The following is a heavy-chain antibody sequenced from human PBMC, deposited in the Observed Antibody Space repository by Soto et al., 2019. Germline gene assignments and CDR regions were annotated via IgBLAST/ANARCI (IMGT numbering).Heavy chain of an antibody. D-gene: IGHD5-18*01. CDR2: INHSGST. V-gene: IGHV4-34*01. Sequence: LTCAVYGGSFSGYYWSWIRQPPGKGLEWIGEINHSGSTNYNPSLKSRVTISVDTSENQFSLKLSSVTAADTAVYYCAGDTAYDYYYYYGMDVWGQGTTVTVSS. CDR1: GGSFSGYY. CDR3: AGDTAYDYYYYYGMDV. J-gene: IGHJ6*02.